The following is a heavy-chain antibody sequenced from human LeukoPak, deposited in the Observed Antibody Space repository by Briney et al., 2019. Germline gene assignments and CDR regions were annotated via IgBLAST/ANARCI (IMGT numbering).Heavy chain of an antibody. CDR3: ARRAPIAVAATHWFHP. D-gene: IGHD6-19*01. J-gene: IGHJ5*02. Sequence: PWETLSLTCAVSGGSISNSSFYWGCIRQPPGQGLEWIGSIYYSESNYYNPSLKRRATISEDTSNTQFSLKLSSVTAADTAVYYCARRAPIAVAATHWFHPCGEGALVTVSP. CDR2: IYYSESN. V-gene: IGHV4-39*01. CDR1: GGSISNSSFY.